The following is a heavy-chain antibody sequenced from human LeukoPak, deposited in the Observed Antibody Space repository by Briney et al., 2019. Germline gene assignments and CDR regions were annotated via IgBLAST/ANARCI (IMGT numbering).Heavy chain of an antibody. CDR1: GFTFSSYW. V-gene: IGHV3-7*01. Sequence: GGSLRFSCAASGFTFSSYWMSWVRQAPGKGLEWVANIKQDGSEKYYVDSVKGRFTISRDNAKNSLYLQMNNLRAEDTAVYYCARDTGDFWSGYAFDPWGQGTLVTVSS. D-gene: IGHD3-3*01. CDR2: IKQDGSEK. CDR3: ARDTGDFWSGYAFDP. J-gene: IGHJ5*02.